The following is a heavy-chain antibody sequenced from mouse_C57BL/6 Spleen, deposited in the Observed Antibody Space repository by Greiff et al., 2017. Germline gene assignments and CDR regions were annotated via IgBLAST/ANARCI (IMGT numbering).Heavy chain of an antibody. CDR2: INPSNGGT. V-gene: IGHV1-53*01. CDR3: ARSGWDDWYFDV. D-gene: IGHD4-1*01. J-gene: IGHJ1*03. Sequence: QVQLKQPGTELVKPGASVKLSCKASGYTFTSYWMHWVKQRPGQGLEWIGNINPSNGGTNYNEKFKSKATLTVDKSSSTAYMQLSSLTSEDSAVYYCARSGWDDWYFDVGGTGTTVTVSS. CDR1: GYTFTSYW.